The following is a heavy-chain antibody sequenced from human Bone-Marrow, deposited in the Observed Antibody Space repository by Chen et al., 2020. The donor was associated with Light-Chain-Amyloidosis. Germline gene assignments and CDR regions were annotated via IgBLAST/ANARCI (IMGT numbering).Heavy chain of an antibody. J-gene: IGHJ4*02. CDR1: GFPFSSYA. CDR2: IDGSGYST. Sequence: EVQLLESGGGVVQPGGSRRLPSAASGFPFSSYAMSWVRQAPGKGLEWVSAIDGSGYSTHYADSVRGRFTISRDNSKSTLYLQMNSLRADDTALYYCVKDVPSWGSGFDYWGQGTLVAVST. CDR3: VKDVPSWGSGFDY. D-gene: IGHD6-19*01. V-gene: IGHV3-23*01.